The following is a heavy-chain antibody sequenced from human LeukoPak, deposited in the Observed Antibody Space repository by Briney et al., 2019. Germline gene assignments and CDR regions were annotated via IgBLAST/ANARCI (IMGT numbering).Heavy chain of an antibody. J-gene: IGHJ4*02. CDR2: IYYSGRT. Sequence: SETLSLTCTVSGGSISSCYWSWIRQPPGKELEWIGYIYYSGRTYYNPSLKSRVTISVDTSKNQFSLSLSSVTAADTAVYYCARTISDSSGYYYSDYWGQGTLVTVSS. V-gene: IGHV4-59*08. CDR3: ARTISDSSGYYYSDY. CDR1: GGSISSCY. D-gene: IGHD3-22*01.